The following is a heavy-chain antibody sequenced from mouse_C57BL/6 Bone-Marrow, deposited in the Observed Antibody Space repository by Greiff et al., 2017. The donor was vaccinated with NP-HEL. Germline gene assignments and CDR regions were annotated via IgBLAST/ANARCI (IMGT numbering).Heavy chain of an antibody. J-gene: IGHJ4*01. CDR3: ARGEGLRSYAMDY. V-gene: IGHV3-6*01. D-gene: IGHD1-1*01. CDR2: ISYDGSN. Sequence: EVHLVESGPGLVKPSQSLSLTCSVTGYSITSGYYWNWIRQFPGNKLEWMGYISYDGSNNYNPSLKNRISITRDTSKNQFFLKLNSVTTEDTATYYCARGEGLRSYAMDYWGQGTSVTVSS. CDR1: GYSITSGYY.